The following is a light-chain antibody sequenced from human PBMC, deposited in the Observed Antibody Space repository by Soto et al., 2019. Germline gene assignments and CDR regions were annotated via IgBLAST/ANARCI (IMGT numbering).Light chain of an antibody. CDR3: QQRSNRPT. CDR2: DAS. Sequence: EIVLTQSPATLSLSPGERATLSCRASQSVSSYLAWYQQKPGQAPRLLIYDASNRATGIPARFSGSGSGTDFTLAISSLEPEDLAVYYCQQRSNRPTFGPGTKLDIK. V-gene: IGKV3-11*01. J-gene: IGKJ3*01. CDR1: QSVSSY.